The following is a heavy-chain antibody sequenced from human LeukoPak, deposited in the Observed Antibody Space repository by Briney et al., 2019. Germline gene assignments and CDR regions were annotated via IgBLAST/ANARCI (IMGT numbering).Heavy chain of an antibody. CDR1: GYTFTSYG. D-gene: IGHD3-16*02. J-gene: IGHJ4*02. Sequence: ASVKVSCKASGYTFTSYGISWVRQAPGQGLEWMGWISAYNGNTNYAQKLQGRVTMTTDTSTSTAYMELRSLRSDDTAVYYCARAPVGVWGSYRYDLDYWGQGTLVTVSS. CDR3: ARAPVGVWGSYRYDLDY. V-gene: IGHV1-18*01. CDR2: ISAYNGNT.